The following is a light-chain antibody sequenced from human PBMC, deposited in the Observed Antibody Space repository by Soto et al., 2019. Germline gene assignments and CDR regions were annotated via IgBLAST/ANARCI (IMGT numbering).Light chain of an antibody. CDR2: AAS. CDR3: LQAKNFPWT. V-gene: IGKV1-12*01. Sequence: DIQMAQSPSSVSASVGDRVTITCRASQGISSSLAWYQQRPGKAPKLLIYAASNLQNEVPSRFSGSGSGTDFTLTISSLQPEDSATYYCLQAKNFPWTFGQGTKVDIK. J-gene: IGKJ1*01. CDR1: QGISSS.